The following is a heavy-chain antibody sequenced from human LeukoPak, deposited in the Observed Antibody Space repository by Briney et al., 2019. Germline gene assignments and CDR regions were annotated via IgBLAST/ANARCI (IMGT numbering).Heavy chain of an antibody. D-gene: IGHD3-22*01. J-gene: IGHJ4*02. CDR3: ARGGSGYYPYPLDY. V-gene: IGHV1-69*04. Sequence: SVKASCKASGGTFSSYAISWVRQAPGQGLEWMGRIIPILGIANYAQKFQGRVTITADKSTSTAYMGLSSLRSEDTAVYYCARGGSGYYPYPLDYWGQGTLVTVSS. CDR1: GGTFSSYA. CDR2: IIPILGIA.